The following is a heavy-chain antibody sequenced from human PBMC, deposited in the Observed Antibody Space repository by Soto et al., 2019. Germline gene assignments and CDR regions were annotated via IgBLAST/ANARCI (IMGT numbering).Heavy chain of an antibody. CDR2: MNPNSGNT. V-gene: IGHV1-8*01. CDR3: ARDRARAGCLIDL. J-gene: IGHJ5*02. Sequence: ASVKVLCKASGYTFTSYDINWVRQAPGQGLEWMGWMNPNSGNTGYAQKIQGRVTMTRNTSISTAYMELSSLRSEDTAVYYCARDRARAGCLIDLWGQGTLVTVAS. D-gene: IGHD6-19*01. CDR1: GYTFTSYD.